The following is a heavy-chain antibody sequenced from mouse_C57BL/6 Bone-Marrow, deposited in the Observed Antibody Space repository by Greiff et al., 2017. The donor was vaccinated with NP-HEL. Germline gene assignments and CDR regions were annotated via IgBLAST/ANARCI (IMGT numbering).Heavy chain of an antibody. CDR3: ARRPLYGSSPHWYFDV. CDR2: ISSGGSYP. J-gene: IGHJ1*03. D-gene: IGHD1-1*01. V-gene: IGHV5-6*01. CDR1: GFTFSSYG. Sequence: EVQGVESGGDLVKPGGSLKLSCAASGFTFSSYGMSWVRQTPDKRLEWVATISSGGSYPSYPDSVKGRFTISRDNAKNTLYLQMSSLKTEDTAMYYCARRPLYGSSPHWYFDVWGTGTTVTVAS.